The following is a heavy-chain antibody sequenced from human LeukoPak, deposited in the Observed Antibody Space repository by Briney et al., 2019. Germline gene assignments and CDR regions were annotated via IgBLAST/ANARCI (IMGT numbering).Heavy chain of an antibody. CDR2: ISGSGGST. CDR3: AKSQPDYYDSSGYYWVPYFDY. D-gene: IGHD3-22*01. V-gene: IGHV3-23*01. CDR1: GFTFSSYA. J-gene: IGHJ4*02. Sequence: GGSLRRSCAASGFTFSSYAMSWVRQAPGKGLEWVSAISGSGGSTYYADSVKGRFTISRDNSKNTLYLQMNSLRAEDTAVYYCAKSQPDYYDSSGYYWVPYFDYWGQGTLVTVSS.